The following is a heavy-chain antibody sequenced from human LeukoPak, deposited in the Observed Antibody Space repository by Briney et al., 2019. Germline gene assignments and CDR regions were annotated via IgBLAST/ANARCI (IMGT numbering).Heavy chain of an antibody. V-gene: IGHV1-2*02. Sequence: ASVKVSCKASGYTLTRYYMHWVRQAPGQGLEGRGWINPNSGATKSAQKFQGRVTMTRDTSISSAYMDLSRLRSDDTAVYYCARSWGSDWYFDLWGRGTLVTVSS. CDR2: INPNSGAT. CDR1: GYTLTRYY. CDR3: ARSWGSDWYFDL. D-gene: IGHD7-27*01. J-gene: IGHJ2*01.